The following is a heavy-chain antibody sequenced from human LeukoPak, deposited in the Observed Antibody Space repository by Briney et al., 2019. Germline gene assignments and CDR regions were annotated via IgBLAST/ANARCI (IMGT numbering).Heavy chain of an antibody. CDR3: ARDGSGFYLYNYMDV. V-gene: IGHV3-21*06. Sequence: GGSLRLSCAPPGFTFTDYSMNWVRQAPGKGLEWVASISTVSTYTFYADSVKGRFSISRDNVRNLLYLQTSSLGAEDTAVYYCARDGSGFYLYNYMDVWGKGTTVTVSS. D-gene: IGHD6-25*01. CDR1: GFTFTDYS. J-gene: IGHJ6*03. CDR2: ISTVSTYT.